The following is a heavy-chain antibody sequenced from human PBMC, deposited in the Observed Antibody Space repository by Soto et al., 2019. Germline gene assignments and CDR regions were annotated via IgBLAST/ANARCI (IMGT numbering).Heavy chain of an antibody. V-gene: IGHV4-59*01. CDR1: GGSISSCY. D-gene: IGHD3-10*01. CDR2: IYYSGST. J-gene: IGHJ4*02. Sequence: PSDTLSLTCSGSGGSISSCYWSWIRQPPGKGLEWIGYIYYSGSTNYNPSLKSRVTISVDTSKNQFSLKLSSVTAADTAVYYCAREGGGSGSYYNVGYYFDYWGQGPLVTVSS. CDR3: AREGGGSGSYYNVGYYFDY.